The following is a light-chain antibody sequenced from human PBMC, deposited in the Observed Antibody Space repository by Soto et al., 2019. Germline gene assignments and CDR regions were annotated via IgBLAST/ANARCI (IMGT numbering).Light chain of an antibody. CDR1: SSDIGAYWS. J-gene: IGLJ1*01. Sequence: QSALTQPASVSGSPGQSIAISCTGTSSDIGAYWSVSWYQQHPDTAPKLIIYEVTHRPSGVSDRFSGSKSDNTAFLTISGLRTEDEADYYCSSYTSSSTYLFGTGTKLTVL. V-gene: IGLV2-14*03. CDR2: EVT. CDR3: SSYTSSSTYL.